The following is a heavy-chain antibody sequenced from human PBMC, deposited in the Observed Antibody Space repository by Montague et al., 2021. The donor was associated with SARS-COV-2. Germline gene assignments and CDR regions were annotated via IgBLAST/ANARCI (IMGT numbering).Heavy chain of an antibody. CDR1: GGSINTYY. J-gene: IGHJ3*02. V-gene: IGHV4-59*08. D-gene: IGHD3-10*01. Sequence: SETLSLTCTVSGGSINTYYWNWTRQPPGKGLEWIGYIYYSGSTNYNPSLKSRVTISVDTSKNQFSLKLSSVTAADTAVYYCARVTTKRTRYGSGSYRGFDAFDIWGQGTMVTVSS. CDR3: ARVTTKRTRYGSGSYRGFDAFDI. CDR2: IYYSGST.